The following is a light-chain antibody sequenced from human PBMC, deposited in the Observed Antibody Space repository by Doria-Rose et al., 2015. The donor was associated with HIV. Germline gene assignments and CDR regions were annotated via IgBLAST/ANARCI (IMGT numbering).Light chain of an antibody. CDR1: QSLLYTSKNY. CDR2: WVS. J-gene: IGKJ3*01. Sequence: TQSPESLGMSLGERATLNCKSNQSLLYTSKNYLAWYQQKPGQPPKLLIYWVSTRQSGVPARFSGSGSGTDFTITISSLEAEDVAVYYCQQYYDTPSFGPGTTVDIK. V-gene: IGKV4-1*01. CDR3: QQYYDTPS.